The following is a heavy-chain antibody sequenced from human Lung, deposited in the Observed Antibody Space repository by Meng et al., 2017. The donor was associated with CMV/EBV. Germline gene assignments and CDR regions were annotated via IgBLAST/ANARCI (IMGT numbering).Heavy chain of an antibody. V-gene: IGHV2-5*01. CDR2: IYWNDDK. D-gene: IGHD3-3*01. Sequence: GPXLVXPTQTLTLTCTFSGFSLSTSGVGVGWIRQPPGKALEWLALIYWNDDKRYSPSLKSRLTITKDTSKNQMVLTMTSMNPVHTATYYCAHSQQRSDFWCDYYTSYHYSDVMDVWGQGXPVTFSS. CDR1: GFSLSTSGVG. CDR3: AHSQQRSDFWCDYYTSYHYSDVMDV. J-gene: IGHJ6*02.